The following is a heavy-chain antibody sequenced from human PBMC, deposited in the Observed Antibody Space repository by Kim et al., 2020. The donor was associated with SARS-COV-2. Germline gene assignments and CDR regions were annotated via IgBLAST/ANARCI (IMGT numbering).Heavy chain of an antibody. V-gene: IGHV4-59*08. CDR1: GGSISDFH. D-gene: IGHD6-19*01. J-gene: IGHJ4*02. Sequence: SETLSLTCTVSGGSISDFHWSWIRQPPGKGLEWIGYIYYSGSTNYNPSLKSRVTISVDKSKNRFSLKLRSVTAADTAFYYCARQWTFSSGWWTLDYWGRGTLVTVSS. CDR2: IYYSGST. CDR3: ARQWTFSSGWWTLDY.